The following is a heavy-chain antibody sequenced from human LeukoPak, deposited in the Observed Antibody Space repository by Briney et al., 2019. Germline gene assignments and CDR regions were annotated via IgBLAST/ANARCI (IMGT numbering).Heavy chain of an antibody. CDR1: GDSISSYY. CDR3: ARRRMLGVSGGCCWFDS. D-gene: IGHD3-16*01. J-gene: IGHJ5*01. V-gene: IGHV4-4*09. CDR2: IHTSGST. Sequence: SETLSLTCTVSGDSISSYYWSWIRQPPGKGLEWIGYIHTSGSTNYNPSPKSRVTISVDTSKNQFSLKLSSVTAADTAVYYCARRRMLGVSGGCCWFDSWGQGTLVTVSS.